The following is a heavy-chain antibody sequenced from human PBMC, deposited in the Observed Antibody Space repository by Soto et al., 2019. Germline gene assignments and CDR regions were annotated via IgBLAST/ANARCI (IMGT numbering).Heavy chain of an antibody. Sequence: QVHLVQSGAEVRKPGASVKVSCKASGYTFTSYDINWVRQATGQGLEWMGWMNPNSGNTAYAQKSXGRVTMTRNTSISTAPMELSSLRSEDTAVYYCASERTRGFDPWGQGTLVTVSS. J-gene: IGHJ5*02. V-gene: IGHV1-8*01. CDR3: ASERTRGFDP. CDR2: MNPNSGNT. CDR1: GYTFTSYD.